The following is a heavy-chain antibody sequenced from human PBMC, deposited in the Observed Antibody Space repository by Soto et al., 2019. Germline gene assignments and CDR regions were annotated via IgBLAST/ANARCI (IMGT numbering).Heavy chain of an antibody. J-gene: IGHJ5*02. CDR1: GYTFTSYG. D-gene: IGHD6-19*01. CDR2: ISAYNGNT. CDR3: ARTYSSGWYGSNWFDP. V-gene: IGHV1-18*01. Sequence: QVQLVQSGAEVKKPGASVKVSCKASGYTFTSYGISWVRQAPGQGLEWMGWISAYNGNTNYAKKLQGRVTMTTDTSMSTAYMELRSLRSDDTAVYYCARTYSSGWYGSNWFDPCGQGTLVTVSS.